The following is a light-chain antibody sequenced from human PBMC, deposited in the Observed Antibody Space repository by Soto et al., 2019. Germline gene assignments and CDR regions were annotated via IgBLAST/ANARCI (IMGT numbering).Light chain of an antibody. CDR3: QQHNSWPWT. CDR1: QSVSSN. Sequence: IVMTQSPATLSVSPGESATLSCRASQSVSSNLGWYQHKPGHDHRLLIYGTSTRITGIPARFSGSGSGTEFSLTISSLQSEDFAVYYCQQHNSWPWTFGQGNKVEIK. J-gene: IGKJ1*01. CDR2: GTS. V-gene: IGKV3-15*01.